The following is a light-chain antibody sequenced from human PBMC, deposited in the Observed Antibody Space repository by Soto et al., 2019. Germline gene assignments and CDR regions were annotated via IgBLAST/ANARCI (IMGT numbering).Light chain of an antibody. J-gene: IGKJ2*01. Sequence: EIVMTQSPATLSVSPGERVTLSCGASQSVSSNLAWYQQKPGQAPRLLIYAASTRATGIPARFSGSGSGTEFTLTISSPQSEDFAIYFCQQYNNWPPEYTFGQGTKLEIK. V-gene: IGKV3-15*01. CDR1: QSVSSN. CDR2: AAS. CDR3: QQYNNWPPEYT.